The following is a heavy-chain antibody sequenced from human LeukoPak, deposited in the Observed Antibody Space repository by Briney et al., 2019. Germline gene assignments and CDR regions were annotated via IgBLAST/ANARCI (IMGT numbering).Heavy chain of an antibody. J-gene: IGHJ5*02. V-gene: IGHV1-8*01. D-gene: IGHD1-26*01. CDR2: KNPNSGNT. Sequence: ASVKVSCKASGYTFTSYDINWVRQATGQGLEWMGWKNPNSGNTGYAQKFQGRVTMTRNTSISTAYMELSSLRSEDTAVYYCARVRSGRKVGATKNWFDPWGQGTLVTVSS. CDR3: ARVRSGRKVGATKNWFDP. CDR1: GYTFTSYD.